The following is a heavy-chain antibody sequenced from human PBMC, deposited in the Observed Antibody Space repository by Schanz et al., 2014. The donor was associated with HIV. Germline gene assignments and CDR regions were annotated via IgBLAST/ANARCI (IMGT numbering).Heavy chain of an antibody. J-gene: IGHJ4*02. CDR2: VKPNDGGT. D-gene: IGHD2-2*01. CDR3: ARNRYNLLPFDF. V-gene: IGHV1-2*02. Sequence: QVQLVQSGPEVKKPGASVRVSCETSGYTFSDYDINWVRQAPGQGLQWMGWVKPNDGGTYYPQKFKGRVAMTRDTSITTASMELSRLRSDDTAIYFCARNRYNLLPFDFWGQGTLVTVSS. CDR1: GYTFSDYD.